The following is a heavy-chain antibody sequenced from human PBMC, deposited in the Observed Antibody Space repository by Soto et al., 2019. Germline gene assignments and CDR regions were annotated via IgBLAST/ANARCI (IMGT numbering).Heavy chain of an antibody. D-gene: IGHD6-19*01. CDR3: ARTSTSYSSGWYGAFDI. CDR1: GGTFSSYA. CDR2: IIPIFGTA. V-gene: IGHV1-69*01. J-gene: IGHJ3*02. Sequence: QVQLVQSGAEVKKPGSSVKVSCKASGGTFSSYAISWVRQAPGQGLEWMGGIIPIFGTANYAQKFQGRVTITADESTSTAYMELSSLRFEDTAVYYCARTSTSYSSGWYGAFDIWGQGTMVTVSS.